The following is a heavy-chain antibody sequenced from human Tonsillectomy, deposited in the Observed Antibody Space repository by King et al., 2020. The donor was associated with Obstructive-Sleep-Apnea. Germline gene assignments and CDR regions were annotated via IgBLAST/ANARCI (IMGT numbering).Heavy chain of an antibody. CDR2: IYYSGST. CDR1: GGSISSSSYY. V-gene: IGHV4-39*07. CDR3: AREGGIVVVPAANMDV. Sequence: QLQESGPGLVKPSETLSLTCTVSGGSISSSSYYWGWIRQPPGKVLEWIGSIYYSGSTYYNPSLKSRVTISVDTSKNQFSLKLSSVTAADTAVYYCAREGGIVVVPAANMDVWGQGTTVTVSS. J-gene: IGHJ6*02. D-gene: IGHD2-2*01.